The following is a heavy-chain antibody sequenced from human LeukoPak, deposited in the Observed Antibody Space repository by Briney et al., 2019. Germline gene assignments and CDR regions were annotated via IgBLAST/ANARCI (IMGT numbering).Heavy chain of an antibody. CDR2: IWYDGSNK. CDR1: GFTFSSYG. CDR3: ARDPRGGSGSYSVD. J-gene: IGHJ4*02. V-gene: IGHV3-33*01. D-gene: IGHD3-10*01. Sequence: GGSLRLSCAASGFTFSSYGMHWVRQAPGKGLEWVAVIWYDGSNKYYADSVKGRFTISRDNSKNTLYLQMNSLRAEDTAVYYCARDPRGGSGSYSVDWGQGTLVTVSS.